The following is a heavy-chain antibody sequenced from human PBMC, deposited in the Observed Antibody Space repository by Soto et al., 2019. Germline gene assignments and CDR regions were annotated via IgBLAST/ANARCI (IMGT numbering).Heavy chain of an antibody. D-gene: IGHD6-13*01. CDR2: ISGSGGST. V-gene: IGHV3-23*01. Sequence: LRLSFPASGFTFISYAISWVRQAPGKGLEWVSAISGSGGSTYYADSVKGRFTISRDNSKNTLYLQMNSLRAEDTAVYYCAKSSSSPSWGYYYGMGVWGQGTTVTVSS. CDR1: GFTFISYA. CDR3: AKSSSSPSWGYYYGMGV. J-gene: IGHJ6*02.